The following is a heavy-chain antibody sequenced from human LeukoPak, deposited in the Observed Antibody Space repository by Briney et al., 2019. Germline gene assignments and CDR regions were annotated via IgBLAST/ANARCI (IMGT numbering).Heavy chain of an antibody. CDR2: AHHSGTT. CDR1: GGSFSVYY. Sequence: SETLSLTCTVSGGSFSVYYWNWIRQPPGKGLEWIGFAHHSGTTKYNPSLKSRVTISVDTSESQFSLKLSSVTAADTAIYFCAGYDVASSWAQAFYIWVRGTMVTVSS. J-gene: IGHJ3*02. D-gene: IGHD6-13*01. V-gene: IGHV4-59*01. CDR3: AGYDVASSWAQAFYI.